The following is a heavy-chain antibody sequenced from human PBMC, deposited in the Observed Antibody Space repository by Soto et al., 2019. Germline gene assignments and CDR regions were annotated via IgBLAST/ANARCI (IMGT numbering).Heavy chain of an antibody. J-gene: IGHJ4*02. D-gene: IGHD6-13*01. V-gene: IGHV3-30*03. CDR3: ATNPISSSGTYLRY. Sequence: DSVKGRFTISRDNSKNTLYLQMNSLRAEDTAVYYCATNPISSSGTYLRYWGQGTLVTVSS.